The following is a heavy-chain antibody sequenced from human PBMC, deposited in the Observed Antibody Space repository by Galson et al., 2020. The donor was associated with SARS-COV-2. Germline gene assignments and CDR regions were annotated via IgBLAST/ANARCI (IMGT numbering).Heavy chain of an antibody. D-gene: IGHD3-22*01. CDR3: ARGLHYYDGSGYYFDY. CDR2: IYYSGRT. J-gene: IGHJ4*02. Sequence: SLTLSLTCTVHGGSISSHHWSWLRQPPGKGPEWIGYIYYSGRTNYNPSLKTRVIISVDTSNNQFSLKLSSVTAADAAVYYCARGLHYYDGSGYYFDYWGQGTLVTVSS. CDR1: GGSISSHH. V-gene: IGHV4-59*11.